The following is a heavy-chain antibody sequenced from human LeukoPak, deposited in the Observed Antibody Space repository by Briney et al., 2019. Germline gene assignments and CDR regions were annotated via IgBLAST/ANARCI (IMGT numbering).Heavy chain of an antibody. D-gene: IGHD6-13*01. CDR3: ARVPYSSSRASGYYFDY. Sequence: ASVKVSCKASGYTFINYYMDWVRQAPGQGLEWVGVINPREGSTSYQQNFQGRVIMTRDTSTSTVYMELSSLRSQDTAVYYCARVPYSSSRASGYYFDYWGQGTLVTVSS. CDR2: INPREGST. V-gene: IGHV1-46*01. CDR1: GYTFINYY. J-gene: IGHJ4*02.